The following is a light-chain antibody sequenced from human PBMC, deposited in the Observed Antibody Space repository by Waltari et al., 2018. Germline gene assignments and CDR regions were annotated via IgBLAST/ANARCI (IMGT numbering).Light chain of an antibody. Sequence: QSALTQPASVSGSSGQSITISCTGSISDVGRYDYVSWYQQLPGKAPKLIIFDVRVRPSGVSNRFCGSKSGNTASLTISGLQAEDEADYDCASYTYSSNVVFGGGTKVTV. CDR1: ISDVGRYDY. V-gene: IGLV2-14*03. CDR3: ASYTYSSNVV. J-gene: IGLJ2*01. CDR2: DVR.